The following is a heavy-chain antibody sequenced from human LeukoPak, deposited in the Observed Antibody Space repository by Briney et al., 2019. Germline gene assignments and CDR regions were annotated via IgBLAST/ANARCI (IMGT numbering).Heavy chain of an antibody. D-gene: IGHD3-9*01. CDR2: IYWDDDK. J-gene: IGHJ4*02. CDR1: GFSPSTSGVG. CDR3: AHRQRGGVRYFDWASRPRWFFDY. V-gene: IGHV2-5*02. Sequence: ESGPTLVNPTQTLTLTRTFSGFSPSTSGVGVGWIRQPPGKALEWLALIYWDDDKRYSPSLKSRLTITKDTSKNQVVLTMTNMDPVDTATYYCAHRQRGGVRYFDWASRPRWFFDYWGQGTLVTVSS.